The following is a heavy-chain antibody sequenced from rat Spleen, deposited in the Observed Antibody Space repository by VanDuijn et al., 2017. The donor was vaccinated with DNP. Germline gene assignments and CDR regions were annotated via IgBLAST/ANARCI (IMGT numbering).Heavy chain of an antibody. CDR2: ISTSGGNT. D-gene: IGHD4-3*01. CDR1: GFTFSSFP. Sequence: EVQLVESGGGLVQPGRSMKLSCAASGFTFSSFPMAWVRQAPTKGLEWVASISTSGGNTYYRDSVKGRFTISRDNAKSTLYLQMNSLRSEDMATYYCARWYNSGYYFDYWGQGVMVTVSS. CDR3: ARWYNSGYYFDY. V-gene: IGHV5-46*01. J-gene: IGHJ2*01.